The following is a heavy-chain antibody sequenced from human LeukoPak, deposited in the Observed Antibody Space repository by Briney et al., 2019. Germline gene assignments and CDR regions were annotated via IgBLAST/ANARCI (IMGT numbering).Heavy chain of an antibody. CDR2: IGGRGDGI. D-gene: IGHD2-15*01. CDR1: GFTFSDYS. CDR3: AREIPGRIAADC. J-gene: IGHJ4*02. Sequence: GGPLRLSCAASGFTFSDYSMNWVRQAPGKGLEWISYIGGRGDGISYADSVKGRFTVSRDNAKNSLFLQMNRLRGEDTAIYFCAREIPGRIAADCWGQGTLATVSS. V-gene: IGHV3-48*01.